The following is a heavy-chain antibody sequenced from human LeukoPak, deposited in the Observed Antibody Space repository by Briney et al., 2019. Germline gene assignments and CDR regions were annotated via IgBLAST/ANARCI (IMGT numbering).Heavy chain of an antibody. CDR2: IVGSGGST. V-gene: IGHV3-23*01. CDR3: AKQPNGDLASYDY. D-gene: IGHD4-17*01. CDR1: VLSLCKYA. J-gene: IGHJ4*02. Sequence: GGSPSLSRAPSVLSLCKYAMTEVRQAPGKGREWVSAIVGSGGSTYYADSVKGRFTLSRDNSKNTLYLQMTRLRAEDTAVYYCAKQPNGDLASYDYWGQGPLVTVSS.